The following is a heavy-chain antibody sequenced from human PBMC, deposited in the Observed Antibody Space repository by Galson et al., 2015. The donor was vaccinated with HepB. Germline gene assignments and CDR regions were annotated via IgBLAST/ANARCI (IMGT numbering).Heavy chain of an antibody. Sequence: SEPLSLTCSVSGGSIGRYHWSWIRQSQGKGLEWIGYIYQSGSTNYNPSLKSRVSMSVDASKNQFSLRLASVTAADTAIYYCARSPSAIIVTYFDVWGRGIPVTASS. J-gene: IGHJ2*01. V-gene: IGHV4-59*12. CDR1: GGSIGRYH. D-gene: IGHD1-26*01. CDR2: IYQSGST. CDR3: ARSPSAIIVTYFDV.